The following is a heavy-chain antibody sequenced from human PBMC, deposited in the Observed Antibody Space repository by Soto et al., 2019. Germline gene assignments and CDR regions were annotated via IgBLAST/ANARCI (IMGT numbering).Heavy chain of an antibody. CDR2: ITGSGDSA. Sequence: GGSLRLSCAASGFSFSSYAMTWVRQAPGKGLEWVSGITGSGDSAYYAGSVKGRFTISRDNSKNTLYLQMNSLRTEDTAVYYCAKEDSRSWAVVSWYFDIWGRGTLVTVSS. D-gene: IGHD6-13*01. J-gene: IGHJ2*01. CDR3: AKEDSRSWAVVSWYFDI. CDR1: GFSFSSYA. V-gene: IGHV3-23*01.